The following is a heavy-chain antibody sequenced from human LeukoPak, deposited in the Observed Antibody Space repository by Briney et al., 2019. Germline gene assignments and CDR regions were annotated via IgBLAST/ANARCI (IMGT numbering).Heavy chain of an antibody. D-gene: IGHD3-10*01. Sequence: GGSLRLSCAATYFTLRDNYMNWVRQATGKGLEWVAVIHSTGTAYYADSVRGRFTISRDNSKNSLYFQMNGLRADDTAVYYCVRGRRWFDPWGQGTLVIVSS. CDR1: YFTLRDNY. V-gene: IGHV3-53*01. CDR2: IHSTGTA. J-gene: IGHJ5*02. CDR3: VRGRRWFDP.